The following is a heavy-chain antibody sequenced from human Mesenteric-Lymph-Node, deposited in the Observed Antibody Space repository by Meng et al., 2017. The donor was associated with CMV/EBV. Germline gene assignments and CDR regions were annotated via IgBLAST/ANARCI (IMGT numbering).Heavy chain of an antibody. Sequence: ASVKVSCKASGDPFRNHPFSWVRQAPGQGLEWMGIINPSGGSTSYAQKFQGRVTMTRDTSTSTVYMELSSLRSEDTAVYYCARGGLKGSSGYYQYYFDYWGQGTLVTVSS. CDR3: ARGGLKGSSGYYQYYFDY. D-gene: IGHD3-22*01. CDR1: GDPFRNHP. CDR2: INPSGGST. J-gene: IGHJ4*02. V-gene: IGHV1-46*01.